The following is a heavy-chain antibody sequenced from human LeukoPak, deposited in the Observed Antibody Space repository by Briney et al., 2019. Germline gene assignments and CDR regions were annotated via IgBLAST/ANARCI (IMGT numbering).Heavy chain of an antibody. J-gene: IGHJ4*02. Sequence: ASVKVSCKASGYTFTSYAMHWVRQAPGQRLEWMXXINAGNGNTKYSQKFQGRVTITRDTSASTAYMELSSLRSEDTAVYYCARDHEEKVAGPYYFDYWGQGTLVTVSS. D-gene: IGHD6-19*01. CDR3: ARDHEEKVAGPYYFDY. CDR2: INAGNGNT. CDR1: GYTFTSYA. V-gene: IGHV1-3*01.